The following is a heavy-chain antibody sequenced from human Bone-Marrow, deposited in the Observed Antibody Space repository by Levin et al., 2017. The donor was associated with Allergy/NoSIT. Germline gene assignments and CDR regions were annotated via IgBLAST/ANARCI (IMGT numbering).Heavy chain of an antibody. CDR3: ASTEPPYIPSYYYYGMDG. Sequence: SVKVSCKASGGTFSSYAISWVRQAPGQGLEWMGGIIPIFGTANYAQKFQGRVTITADESTSTAYMELSSLRSEDTAVYYCASTEPPYIPSYYYYGMDGWGQGTTVTVSS. CDR2: IIPIFGTA. J-gene: IGHJ6*02. D-gene: IGHD2-2*02. V-gene: IGHV1-69*13. CDR1: GGTFSSYA.